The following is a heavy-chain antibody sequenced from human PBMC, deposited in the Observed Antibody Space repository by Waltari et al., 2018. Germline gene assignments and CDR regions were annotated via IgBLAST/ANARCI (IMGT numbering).Heavy chain of an antibody. CDR3: AKEYGIVGTYDY. J-gene: IGHJ4*02. D-gene: IGHD1-1*01. V-gene: IGHV3-23*04. CDR1: GFSFHSYV. CDR2: IVGSGSQS. Sequence: EVQLVESGGGLVQPGGSLKLSCRGSGFSFHSYVLAWVRQAPGKGLEWVSSIVGSGSQSNYGDSVKGRFVISRDNSKNMIYLQMSSLRPEDTAVYYCAKEYGIVGTYDYWGQGTLVTVSS.